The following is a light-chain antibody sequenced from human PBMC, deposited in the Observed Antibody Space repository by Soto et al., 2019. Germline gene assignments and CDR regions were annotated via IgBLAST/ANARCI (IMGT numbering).Light chain of an antibody. Sequence: VLTQPPSVSGAPGQRVTISCTGSSSNIGAGYDVHWYQQLPGTAPKLLIYSNSNRPSGVPDRFSGSKSGSSASLAITGLQDEDEADYYCQSYDSSLSSYVFGSGTKVTVL. CDR2: SNS. CDR1: SSNIGAGYD. V-gene: IGLV1-40*01. CDR3: QSYDSSLSSYV. J-gene: IGLJ1*01.